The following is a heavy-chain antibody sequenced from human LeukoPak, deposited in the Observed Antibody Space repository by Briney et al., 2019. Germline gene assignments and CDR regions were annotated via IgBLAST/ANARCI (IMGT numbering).Heavy chain of an antibody. CDR1: GFTFNGYG. J-gene: IGHJ6*03. CDR2: IRPDGQNK. V-gene: IGHV3-30*02. Sequence: PGGSLRLSCAASGFTFNGYGMYWVRQAPGKGPEWLAFIRPDGQNKYYAESVKGWFMISRDNSKQTVDLHMSSLRDEDTARYYCAKEGEGSWDMDVWGTGTTVTVSS. CDR3: AKEGEGSWDMDV. D-gene: IGHD2-15*01.